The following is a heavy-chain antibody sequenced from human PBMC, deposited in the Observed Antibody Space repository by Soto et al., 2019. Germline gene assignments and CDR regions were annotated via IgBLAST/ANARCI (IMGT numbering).Heavy chain of an antibody. V-gene: IGHV4-34*01. CDR1: GGSFSGYY. D-gene: IGHD6-19*01. CDR2: INHSGST. Sequence: PSETLSLTCAVYGGSFSGYYWSWIRQPPGKGLEWIGEINHSGSTNYNPSLKSRVTISVDTSKNQFSLKLSSVTAADTAVYYCARVGSSGWQYFQHWGQGTLVTVSS. CDR3: ARVGSSGWQYFQH. J-gene: IGHJ1*01.